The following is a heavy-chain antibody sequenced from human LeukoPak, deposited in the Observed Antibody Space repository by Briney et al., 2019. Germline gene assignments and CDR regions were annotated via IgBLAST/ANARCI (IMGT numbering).Heavy chain of an antibody. CDR1: GFTFSSYS. CDR3: ARDKNGDGYKTPPLDY. CDR2: ISSSSSYI. V-gene: IGHV3-21*01. Sequence: PGGSLRLSCAASGFTFSSYSMNWVRQAPGKGLEWVSSISSSSSYIYYADSVKGRFTISRDNAKNSLYLQMNSLRAEDTAVYYCARDKNGDGYKTPPLDYWGQGTLVTVSS. D-gene: IGHD5-24*01. J-gene: IGHJ4*02.